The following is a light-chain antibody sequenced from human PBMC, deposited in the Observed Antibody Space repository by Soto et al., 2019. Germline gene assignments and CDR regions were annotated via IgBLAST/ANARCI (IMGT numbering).Light chain of an antibody. V-gene: IGKV3-11*01. CDR1: QTVSSS. Sequence: EIVLTQSPATLSLSPGERATLSCRASQTVSSSLAWYQQKPGQAPRLLIYLTSNRAAGIPARFSGSGSGTDFTLTISCLQSEDFATYYCQQYYSYPLTFGGGTKVDIK. CDR2: LTS. CDR3: QQYYSYPLT. J-gene: IGKJ4*01.